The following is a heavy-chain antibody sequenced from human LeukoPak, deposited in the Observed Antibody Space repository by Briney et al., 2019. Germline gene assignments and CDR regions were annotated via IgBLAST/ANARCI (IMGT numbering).Heavy chain of an antibody. J-gene: IGHJ4*02. CDR3: ARHKTGTHRTPLPFDY. Sequence: SETLSLTCTVSGGSISSSSYYWGWIRQPPGKGLEWIGSIYYSGSTYYNPSLKSRVTISVDTSKNQFSLKLSSVTAADTAVYYCARHKTGTHRTPLPFDYWGQGTLVTVSS. D-gene: IGHD1/OR15-1a*01. V-gene: IGHV4-39*01. CDR2: IYYSGST. CDR1: GGSISSSSYY.